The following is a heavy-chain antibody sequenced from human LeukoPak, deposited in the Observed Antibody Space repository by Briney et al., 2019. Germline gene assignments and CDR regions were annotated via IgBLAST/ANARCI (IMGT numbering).Heavy chain of an antibody. CDR3: ARRDGRYFEN. Sequence: GGCLRLSCTASGFTFNTSGMHWVRQAPGKGLEWVGSSAVHADSVKGRFTISRDNSKNMLFVQMNNLRVEDTAVYFCARRDGRYFENWGQGTLVTVSS. CDR1: GFTFNTSG. V-gene: IGHV3-23*01. D-gene: IGHD5-24*01. J-gene: IGHJ4*02. CDR2: SSA.